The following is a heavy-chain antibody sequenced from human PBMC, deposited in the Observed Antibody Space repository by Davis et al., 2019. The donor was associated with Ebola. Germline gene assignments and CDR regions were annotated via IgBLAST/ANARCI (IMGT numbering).Heavy chain of an antibody. CDR1: GFTFSSYA. V-gene: IGHV3-30-3*01. CDR2: ISYDGSNK. J-gene: IGHJ5*02. Sequence: GESLKISCAASGFTFSSYAMHWVRQAPGKGLEWVAVISYDGSNKYYADSVKGRFTISRGNSKNTLYLQMNSLRAEDTAVYYCARDSSDWIQLWGWFDPWGQGTLVTVSS. CDR3: ARDSSDWIQLWGWFDP. D-gene: IGHD5-18*01.